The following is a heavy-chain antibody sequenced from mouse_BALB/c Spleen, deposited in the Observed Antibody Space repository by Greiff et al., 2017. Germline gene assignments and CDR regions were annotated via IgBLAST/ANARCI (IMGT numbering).Heavy chain of an antibody. Sequence: QVQLQQSGAELARPGASVKLSCKASGYTFTDYYINWVKQRTGQGLEWIGEIYPGSGNTYYNEKFKGKATLTADKSSSTAYIQLSSLTSEDSAVYYCADWVAKGYAMDYWGQGTSVTVSS. CDR1: GYTFTDYY. J-gene: IGHJ4*01. CDR3: ADWVAKGYAMDY. D-gene: IGHD4-1*01. CDR2: IYPGSGNT. V-gene: IGHV1-77*01.